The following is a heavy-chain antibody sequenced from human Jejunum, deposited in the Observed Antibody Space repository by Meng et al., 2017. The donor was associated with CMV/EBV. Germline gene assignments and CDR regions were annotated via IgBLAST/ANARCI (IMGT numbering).Heavy chain of an antibody. CDR2: IRLDATDK. Sequence: QMHLVESGGGVVQPGGSLRLSCAASGFSFSTYSMYWVRQAPGKGLEWVSFIRLDATDKFYADSVKGRFTISRDNSKNMLYLQMSSLRTEDTAVYYCARDVPDHYSPNYWGQGTLVTVSS. CDR1: GFSFSTYS. D-gene: IGHD4-11*01. V-gene: IGHV3-30*02. CDR3: ARDVPDHYSPNY. J-gene: IGHJ4*02.